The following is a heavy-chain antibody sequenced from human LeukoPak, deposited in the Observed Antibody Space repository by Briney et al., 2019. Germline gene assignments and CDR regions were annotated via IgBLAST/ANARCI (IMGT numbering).Heavy chain of an antibody. CDR2: IYSAGNT. V-gene: IGHV3-53*01. J-gene: IGHJ4*02. CDR1: GFTFSNYW. Sequence: QPGGSLRLSCVASGFTFSNYWMSWVRQAPGKGLEWVSFIYSAGNTHYSDSVKGRFTISIDNSKDTLYLQMNSLRAEDTAVYYCARRAGAYSHPYDYWGQGTLVTVSS. D-gene: IGHD4/OR15-4a*01. CDR3: ARRAGAYSHPYDY.